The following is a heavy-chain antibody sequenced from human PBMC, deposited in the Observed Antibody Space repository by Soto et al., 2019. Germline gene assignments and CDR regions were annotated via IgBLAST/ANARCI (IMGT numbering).Heavy chain of an antibody. CDR3: ARSRYCSSTSCYLHYYYMDV. CDR1: GGTFSSYT. CDR2: IIPILGIA. D-gene: IGHD2-2*01. J-gene: IGHJ6*03. Sequence: QVQLVQSGAEEKKPGSSVKVSCKASGGTFSSYTISWVRQAPGQGLEWMGRIIPILGIANYAQKFQGRVTITADKSTSTAYMELSSLRSEDTAVYYCARSRYCSSTSCYLHYYYMDVWGKGTTVTVSS. V-gene: IGHV1-69*02.